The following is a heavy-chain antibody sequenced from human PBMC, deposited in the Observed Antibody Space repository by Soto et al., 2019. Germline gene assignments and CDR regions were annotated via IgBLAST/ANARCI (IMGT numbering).Heavy chain of an antibody. D-gene: IGHD6-19*01. V-gene: IGHV3-15*07. CDR2: IKSKTDGGTS. CDR1: GFTFSNAW. J-gene: IGHJ3*02. Sequence: EVQLVESGGGLVKPGGSLRLSCAASGFTFSNAWMNWVRQAPGKGLEWVGRIKSKTDGGTSDYAAPVKGRFTISRDDSKNTLYLQMNSLKTKDTAVYYCTTSYSSGWYDDAFDIWGQGTMVTVSS. CDR3: TTSYSSGWYDDAFDI.